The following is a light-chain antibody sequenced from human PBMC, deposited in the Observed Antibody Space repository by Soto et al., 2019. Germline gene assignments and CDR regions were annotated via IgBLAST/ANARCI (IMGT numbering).Light chain of an antibody. J-gene: IGLJ1*01. CDR1: SSDVGAFNY. CDR3: ASYTTSRTYV. V-gene: IGLV2-14*03. CDR2: DVS. Sequence: VLPQPASFNGSPGHWIALSCTGTSSDVGAFNYVSWYQQHPGKAPKFMIFDVSSRPSGVSDRFSGSKSGNTASLTISGLQTEDEADYYCASYTTSRTYVFGTGTKVTVL.